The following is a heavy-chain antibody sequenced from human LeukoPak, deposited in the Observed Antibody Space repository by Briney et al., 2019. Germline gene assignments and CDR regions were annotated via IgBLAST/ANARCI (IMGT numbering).Heavy chain of an antibody. D-gene: IGHD3-9*01. Sequence: ASVKVSCKASGYIFRDFFIHWVRQAPGQGLEWMGWISADNGNTYYTQNFQGRVSMTTDTSTSTAYMEVRSLRSDDTAVFYCARVDILTGYYVFDSWDQGTLVTVYS. CDR2: ISADNGNT. J-gene: IGHJ4*02. V-gene: IGHV1-18*04. CDR1: GYIFRDFF. CDR3: ARVDILTGYYVFDS.